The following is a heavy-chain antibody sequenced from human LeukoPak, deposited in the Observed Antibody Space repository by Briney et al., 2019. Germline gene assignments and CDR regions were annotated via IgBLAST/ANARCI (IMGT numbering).Heavy chain of an antibody. CDR3: ARGLREQITIFGVVVMGVRIDY. J-gene: IGHJ4*02. CDR1: GGSISSSSYY. Sequence: PSETLSLTCTVSGGSISSSSYYWGWIRQPPGKGLEWIGSIYYSGSTYYNPSLKSRVTISVDTSKNQFSLKLSSVTAADTAVYYCARGLREQITIFGVVVMGVRIDYWGQGTLVTVSS. CDR2: IYYSGST. D-gene: IGHD3-3*01. V-gene: IGHV4-39*01.